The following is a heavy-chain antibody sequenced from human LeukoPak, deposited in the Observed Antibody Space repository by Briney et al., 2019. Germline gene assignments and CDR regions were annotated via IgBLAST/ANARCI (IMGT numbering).Heavy chain of an antibody. D-gene: IGHD4-17*01. V-gene: IGHV1-2*02. J-gene: IGHJ4*02. CDR2: INPNSGGT. CDR1: GYTFTGYY. Sequence: GASVTVSCKASGYTFTGYYMHWVRQAPGQGLEWMGWINPNSGGTNYAQKFQGRVTMTRDTSISTAYMELSRLRSDDTAVYYCARDQYGDPYFDYWGQGTLVTVSS. CDR3: ARDQYGDPYFDY.